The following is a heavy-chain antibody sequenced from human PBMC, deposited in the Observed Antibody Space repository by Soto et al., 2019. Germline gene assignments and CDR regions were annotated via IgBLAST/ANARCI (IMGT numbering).Heavy chain of an antibody. CDR2: ISSSSSYI. J-gene: IGHJ4*02. CDR1: GFTFSSYS. Sequence: EVQLVASGGGLVKPGGSLRLSCAASGFTFSSYSMNWVRQASGKGLEWVSSISSSSSYIYYADSVKGRFTISRDNAKNSLYLQMNSLRAEETAVYYCAGIISYGSRSPFDYWGQGTLVTVSS. CDR3: AGIISYGSRSPFDY. D-gene: IGHD3-10*01. V-gene: IGHV3-21*01.